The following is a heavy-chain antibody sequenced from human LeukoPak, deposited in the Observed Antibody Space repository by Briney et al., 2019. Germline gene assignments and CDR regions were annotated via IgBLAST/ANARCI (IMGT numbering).Heavy chain of an antibody. CDR3: ARDRTGPQPGPSYYYMDV. CDR2: IKQDGSEK. D-gene: IGHD1-1*01. V-gene: IGHV3-7*01. Sequence: PGGSLRLFCAASGFTFSSYWMSWVRQAPGKGLEWVANIKQDGSEKYYVDSVKGRFTISRDNAKNSLYLQMNSLRAEDTAVYYCARDRTGPQPGPSYYYMDVWGKGTTVTVSS. J-gene: IGHJ6*03. CDR1: GFTFSSYW.